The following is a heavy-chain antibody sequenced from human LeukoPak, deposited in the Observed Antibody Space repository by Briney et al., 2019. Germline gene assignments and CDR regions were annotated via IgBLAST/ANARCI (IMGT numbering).Heavy chain of an antibody. CDR3: AGVPDITARPCDS. D-gene: IGHD2-21*02. CDR2: ISHTGDIP. V-gene: IGHV4-34*01. J-gene: IGHJ4*02. CDR1: GGSFSNHY. Sequence: SETLSLTCAVYGGSFSNHYWTWIRQTPGKGLEWIGEISHTGDIPNYNWSLKSRVTISVDSSKKQFSLKVTSVTAADTGVYYCAGVPDITARPCDSWGPGILVTVS.